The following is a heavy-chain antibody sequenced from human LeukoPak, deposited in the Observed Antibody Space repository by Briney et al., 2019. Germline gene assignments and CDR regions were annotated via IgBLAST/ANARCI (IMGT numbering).Heavy chain of an antibody. CDR1: GASVTTYH. CDR3: ARDIRAVGATLYFDY. V-gene: IGHV4-59*02. J-gene: IGHJ4*02. CDR2: VHSSGTT. D-gene: IGHD1-26*01. Sequence: SETLSLTCTVSGASVTTYHWSWLRQSPEKGLDWIAHVHSSGTTYYNPSLRSRVTISIDTSKNQFSLKMTSLTTADTAVYYCARDIRAVGATLYFDYWGQGTLVTVSS.